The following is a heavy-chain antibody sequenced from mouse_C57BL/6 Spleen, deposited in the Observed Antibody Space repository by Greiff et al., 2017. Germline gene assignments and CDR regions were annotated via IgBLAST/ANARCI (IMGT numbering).Heavy chain of an antibody. V-gene: IGHV1-76*01. D-gene: IGHD4-1*01. CDR1: GYTFTDYY. CDR3: ARWSGCLDY. J-gene: IGHJ2*01. Sequence: VKVVESGAELVRPGASVKLSCKASGYTFTDYYINWVKQRPGQGLEWIARIYPGSGNTYYNEKFKGKATLTAEKSSSTAYMQLSSLTSEDSAVYFCARWSGCLDYWGQGTTLTVSS. CDR2: IYPGSGNT.